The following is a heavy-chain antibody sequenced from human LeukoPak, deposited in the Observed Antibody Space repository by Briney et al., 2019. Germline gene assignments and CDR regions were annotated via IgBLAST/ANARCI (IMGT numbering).Heavy chain of an antibody. Sequence: GGSLRLSCAASGFTVSSNYMSWVRQAPGKGLEWVANIHPDGSEKNYVDSVKGRFTLSRDNAQKSLYLQMNSLRAEDTAVYYCASTQTFDYWGQGTLVTVS. D-gene: IGHD2-15*01. J-gene: IGHJ4*02. CDR2: IHPDGSEK. V-gene: IGHV3-7*01. CDR3: ASTQTFDY. CDR1: GFTVSSNY.